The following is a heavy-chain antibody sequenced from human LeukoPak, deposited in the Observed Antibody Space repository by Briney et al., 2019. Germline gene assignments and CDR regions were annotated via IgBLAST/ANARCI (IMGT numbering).Heavy chain of an antibody. V-gene: IGHV3-23*01. CDR1: GFTFSSYV. CDR2: ISGSGGST. Sequence: GGSLRLSCAASGFTFSSYVMSWVRQAPGKGLEWVSAISGSGGSTYYADSVKGRFTISRDNSKNTLYLQMNSLRAEDTAVYYCANTNYYDSSGYYIDYWGQGTLVTVSS. J-gene: IGHJ4*02. CDR3: ANTNYYDSSGYYIDY. D-gene: IGHD3-22*01.